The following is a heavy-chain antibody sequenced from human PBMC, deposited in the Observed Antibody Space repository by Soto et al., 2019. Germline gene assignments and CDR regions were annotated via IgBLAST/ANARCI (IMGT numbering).Heavy chain of an antibody. J-gene: IGHJ4*02. V-gene: IGHV4-59*01. CDR3: ARVGISSSWYTSPYFDY. CDR2: IYYSGST. CDR1: GGSISSYY. Sequence: PSETLSLTCTVSGGSISSYYWSWIRQPPGKGLEWIGYIYYSGSTNYNPSLKSRVTISVDTSKNQFSLKLSSVTAADTAVYYCARVGISSSWYTSPYFDYSGQGTLVTVSS. D-gene: IGHD6-13*01.